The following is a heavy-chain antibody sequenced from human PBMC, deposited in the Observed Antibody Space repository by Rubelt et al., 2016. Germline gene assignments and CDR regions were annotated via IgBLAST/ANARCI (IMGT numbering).Heavy chain of an antibody. D-gene: IGHD7-27*01. CDR2: INPNSGGT. CDR1: GYTFTDYY. Sequence: QVHLLQSGAEVRKPGASVKVSCKASGYTFTDYYVHWVRQAPGQGLEWMGRINPNSGGTDYERKFAARVTMPRDRVIMAADMEVGRLASDDTAVYYCARVGIPTSLCWFDRWGQGALVTVSS. CDR3: ARVGIPTSLCWFDR. J-gene: IGHJ5*02. V-gene: IGHV1-2*06.